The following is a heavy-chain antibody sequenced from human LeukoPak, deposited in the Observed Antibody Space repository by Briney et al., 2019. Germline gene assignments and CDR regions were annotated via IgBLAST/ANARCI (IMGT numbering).Heavy chain of an antibody. CDR2: IYYSGST. CDR1: GGSISSSSYY. V-gene: IGHV4-39*01. Sequence: SETLSLTCTVSGGSISSSSYYWGWIRQPPGKGLEWIGSIYYSGSTYYNPSLKSRVTISVDTSKNQFSLKLSSVTAADTAVYYCARVGFHSGSSDWGQGTLVTVSS. CDR3: ARVGFHSGSSD. D-gene: IGHD1-26*01. J-gene: IGHJ4*02.